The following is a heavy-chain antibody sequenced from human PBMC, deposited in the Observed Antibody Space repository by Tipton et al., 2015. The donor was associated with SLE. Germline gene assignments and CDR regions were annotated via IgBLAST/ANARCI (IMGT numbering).Heavy chain of an antibody. V-gene: IGHV4-59*11. Sequence: LRLSCTVSGGSISSHYWSWIRQPPGKGLEWIGYNYYSGSTNYNPSLKSRVTISVDTSKNQFSLKLSSVTAADTAVYYCARGLAVAGTYFDYWGQGTLVTVSS. J-gene: IGHJ4*02. CDR3: ARGLAVAGTYFDY. CDR2: NYYSGST. CDR1: GGSISSHY. D-gene: IGHD6-19*01.